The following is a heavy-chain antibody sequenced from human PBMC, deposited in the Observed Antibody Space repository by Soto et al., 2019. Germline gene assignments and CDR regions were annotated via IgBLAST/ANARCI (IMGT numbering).Heavy chain of an antibody. CDR2: MNPNTGNT. D-gene: IGHD6-13*01. CDR3: ARGFSSYSDF. CDR1: GYTFTEYD. J-gene: IGHJ4*02. V-gene: IGHV1-8*01. Sequence: QVQLVQSGAEVVKPGASVKVSCKAYGYTFTEYDINWVRQAAGRGLEWMGWMNPNTGNTAYAQKFQGRRTLSRDTSMGTAYMDLSSLTSDDTAVYYCARGFSSYSDFWAQGTLVTVSS.